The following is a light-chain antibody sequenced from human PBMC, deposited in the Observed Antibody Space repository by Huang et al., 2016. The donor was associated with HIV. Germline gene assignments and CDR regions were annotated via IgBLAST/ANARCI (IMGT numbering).Light chain of an antibody. CDR1: QSVFHRANKKNY. CDR2: WAS. CDR3: QQYYIAPFT. V-gene: IGKV4-1*01. Sequence: DIVLTQSPDSLAVSLGERATIPCQSRQSVFHRANKKNYLAWVQQRPGQPPRLLLYWASTRESGVPDRFRGSGSGTDFTLTISRLQADDVAVYYCQQYYIAPFTFGQGTKLEI. J-gene: IGKJ2*01.